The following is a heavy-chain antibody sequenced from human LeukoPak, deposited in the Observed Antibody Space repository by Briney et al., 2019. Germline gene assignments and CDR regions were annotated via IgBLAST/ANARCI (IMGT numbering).Heavy chain of an antibody. J-gene: IGHJ4*02. CDR1: RFTFSSHW. CDR2: IKQDGSET. Sequence: GGSLRLSCAASRFTFSSHWMSWVRQAPGKGLEWVANIKQDGSETYYVESVKGRFTISRDNAKNFLFLQMDGLRAEDTAVYYCARDSALTRPNPPDSWRQGTLVTVSS. V-gene: IGHV3-7*01. CDR3: ARDSALTRPNPPDS. D-gene: IGHD2-8*01.